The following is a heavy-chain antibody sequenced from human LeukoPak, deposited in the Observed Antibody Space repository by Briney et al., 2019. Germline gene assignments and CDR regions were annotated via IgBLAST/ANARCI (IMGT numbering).Heavy chain of an antibody. CDR1: GYTFTGYY. CDR2: INPNSGGT. D-gene: IGHD2-2*01. CDR3: ARDRENNCSSTSCFYVPFVP. J-gene: IGHJ5*02. V-gene: IGHV1-2*02. Sequence: ASVKVSCKASGYTFTGYYMHWVRQAPGQGLECMGWINPNSGGTNYAQKFQGRVTMTRDASISTAYMELSRLRSDDTDVYYCARDRENNCSSTSCFYVPFVPWGQGTLVTVSS.